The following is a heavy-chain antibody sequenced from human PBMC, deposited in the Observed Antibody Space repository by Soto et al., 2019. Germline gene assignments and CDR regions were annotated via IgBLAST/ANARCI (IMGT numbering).Heavy chain of an antibody. CDR1: GGSISSGDYY. CDR3: ARVYYDSSGYSYYFDY. Sequence: SETLSLTCTVSGGSISSGDYYWSWIRQPPGKGLEWIGYIYYSGSTYYNPSLKSRVTISVDTSKNQFSLKLSSVTAADTAVYYCARVYYDSSGYSYYFDYWGQGTLVTVSS. V-gene: IGHV4-30-4*01. D-gene: IGHD3-22*01. CDR2: IYYSGST. J-gene: IGHJ4*02.